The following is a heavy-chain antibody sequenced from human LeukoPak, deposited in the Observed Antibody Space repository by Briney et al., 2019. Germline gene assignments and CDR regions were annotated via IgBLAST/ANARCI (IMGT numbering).Heavy chain of an antibody. CDR3: ARDKSVSRGWDFDY. V-gene: IGHV3-7*01. D-gene: IGHD3-22*01. CDR1: GFTFRNYM. J-gene: IGHJ4*02. Sequence: GGSLRLSCAASGFTFRNYMMNWVRQAPGRGLEWVATIKQDGSEKYYVESVRGRFTISRDNAEHSVYLQMNSLRAEDTAVYYCARDKSVSRGWDFDYWGQGSLVTVSS. CDR2: IKQDGSEK.